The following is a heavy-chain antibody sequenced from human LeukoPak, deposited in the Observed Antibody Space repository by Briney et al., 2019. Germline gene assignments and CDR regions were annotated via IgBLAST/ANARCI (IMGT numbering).Heavy chain of an antibody. Sequence: SETLSLTCAVYGGSFSGYYWSWLRQPPGKGLEWIGEINHSGSTNYNPSLKSRVTISEHTSKNQFSLKLSSVTAAATAVYYCARGYYYYDSSGYHFWGQGTLVTVSS. CDR1: GGSFSGYY. J-gene: IGHJ4*02. D-gene: IGHD3-22*01. CDR3: ARGYYYYDSSGYHF. V-gene: IGHV4-34*01. CDR2: INHSGST.